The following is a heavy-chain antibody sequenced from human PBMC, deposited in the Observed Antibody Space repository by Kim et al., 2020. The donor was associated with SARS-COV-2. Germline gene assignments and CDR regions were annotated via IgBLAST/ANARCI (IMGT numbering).Heavy chain of an antibody. V-gene: IGHV1-18*04. J-gene: IGHJ6*02. CDR2: ISAYNGNT. CDR3: ARDLYSNYGAFEYYYGMDV. Sequence: ASVKVSCKASGYTFTSYGISWVRQAPGQGLEWMGWISAYNGNTNYAQKLQGRVTMTTDTSTSTAYMELRSLRSDDTAVYYCARDLYSNYGAFEYYYGMDVWGQGTTVTVSS. D-gene: IGHD4-4*01. CDR1: GYTFTSYG.